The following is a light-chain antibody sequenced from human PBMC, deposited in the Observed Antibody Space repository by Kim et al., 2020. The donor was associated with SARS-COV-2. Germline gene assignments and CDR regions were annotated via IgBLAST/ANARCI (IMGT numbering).Light chain of an antibody. J-gene: IGKJ2*01. V-gene: IGKV1-33*01. CDR2: DAS. Sequence: SASVGDRVTITCQASHDISNYLNWDQQKPGKAPDLLIYDASNLKTGVPSRFSGSGSGTDFTFTITSLQPEDIATYYCQQYYYLPRSFGQGTKLEI. CDR3: QQYYYLPRS. CDR1: HDISNY.